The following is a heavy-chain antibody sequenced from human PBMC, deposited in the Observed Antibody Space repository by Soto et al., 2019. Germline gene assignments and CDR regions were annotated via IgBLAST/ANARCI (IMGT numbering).Heavy chain of an antibody. V-gene: IGHV4-30-4*01. Sequence: QVQLQESGPGLVKPSQTLSLTCTVSGGSISSGDYYWSWIRQPPGKGLEWIGYIYYSGSTYYNPSLKSRVTISVDTSKNKFSLKLRSVTAADTAVYYCARYSSSWYGSFGMDVWGQGTTVTVSS. CDR3: ARYSSSWYGSFGMDV. CDR1: GGSISSGDYY. CDR2: IYYSGST. J-gene: IGHJ6*02. D-gene: IGHD6-13*01.